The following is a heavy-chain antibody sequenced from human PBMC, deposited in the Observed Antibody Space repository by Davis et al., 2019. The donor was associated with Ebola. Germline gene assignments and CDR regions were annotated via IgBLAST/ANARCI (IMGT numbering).Heavy chain of an antibody. Sequence: SETLSLTCTVSGAPFSSYSWSWIRQPPGKGLEWIGYLYYSGSTHYNPSLKSRVAISVDTRNHFSMKLTSVTAADTAVYHCARVRANGIVDSWGQGTLVTVSS. CDR3: ARVRANGIVDS. V-gene: IGHV4-59*08. CDR2: LYYSGST. D-gene: IGHD2-8*01. J-gene: IGHJ4*02. CDR1: GAPFSSYS.